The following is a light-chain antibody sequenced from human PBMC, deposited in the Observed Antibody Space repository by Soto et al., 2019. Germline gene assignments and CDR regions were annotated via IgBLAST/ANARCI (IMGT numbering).Light chain of an antibody. J-gene: IGLJ3*02. V-gene: IGLV2-14*01. Sequence: QSALTQPASVSGSPGQPITISCTGTSSDVGGYNFVSWYQQHPGKAPRLIIYEVSSRPSGVSYRFSGSKSGNTASLTISGLQAEDEADYYCSSYTLRNTLVLFGGGTQLTVL. CDR3: SSYTLRNTLVL. CDR1: SSDVGGYNF. CDR2: EVS.